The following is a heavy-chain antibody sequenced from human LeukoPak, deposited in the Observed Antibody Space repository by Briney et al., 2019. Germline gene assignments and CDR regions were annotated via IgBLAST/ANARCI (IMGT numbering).Heavy chain of an antibody. D-gene: IGHD6-13*01. Sequence: GGSLRLSCAASGFTFSSYAMSWVRQAPGKGLEWVSAISGSGGSTYYADSVKGRFTISRDNSKNTLYLQMNSLRAEDTAVYYCAKDSHLYIIRIAAAGTVYWGQGTLVTVS. CDR2: ISGSGGST. J-gene: IGHJ4*02. V-gene: IGHV3-23*01. CDR1: GFTFSSYA. CDR3: AKDSHLYIIRIAAAGTVY.